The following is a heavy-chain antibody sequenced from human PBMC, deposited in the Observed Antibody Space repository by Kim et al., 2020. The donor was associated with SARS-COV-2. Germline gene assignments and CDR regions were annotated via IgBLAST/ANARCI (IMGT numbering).Heavy chain of an antibody. CDR3: TTIQYISNWARNH. J-gene: IGHJ1*01. CDR2: IKSKGGGWTT. Sequence: GGSLRLSCATSGGNFDVALRTWGVQAPGKELEWVVRIKSKGGGWTTDYPAPGRGRITITRDDSETTLYLQMNSLKTKDAAIYYCTTIQYISNWARNHW. V-gene: IGHV3-15*01. CDR1: GGNFDVAL. D-gene: IGHD4-4*01.